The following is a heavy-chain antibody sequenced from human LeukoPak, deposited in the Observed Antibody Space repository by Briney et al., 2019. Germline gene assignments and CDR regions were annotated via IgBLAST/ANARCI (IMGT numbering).Heavy chain of an antibody. CDR1: GFTFSNYA. Sequence: GGSLRLSCAASGFTFSNYAMGWVRQAPGKGLEWVSGIIGSGGSRYYADAARGRFTISRDNAKNSLYLQMNSLRAEDTAVYYCARESSGIYGDIFDYWGQGTLVTVSS. CDR2: IIGSGGSR. V-gene: IGHV3-23*01. CDR3: ARESSGIYGDIFDY. D-gene: IGHD4-17*01. J-gene: IGHJ4*02.